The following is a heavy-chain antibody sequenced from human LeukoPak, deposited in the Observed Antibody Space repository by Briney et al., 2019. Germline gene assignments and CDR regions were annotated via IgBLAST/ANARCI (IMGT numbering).Heavy chain of an antibody. Sequence: PSDTLSLTCTVSGGSISSYYWSWIRQPPGKGLEWIGYIYYSGSTNYIPSLKSRVTISVDTSKNQFSLKLNSVTAADTAVYYCARGGYYGSGNDFRFDPWGQGTLVTVSS. J-gene: IGHJ5*02. CDR1: GGSISSYY. V-gene: IGHV4-59*07. CDR2: IYYSGST. D-gene: IGHD3-10*01. CDR3: ARGGYYGSGNDFRFDP.